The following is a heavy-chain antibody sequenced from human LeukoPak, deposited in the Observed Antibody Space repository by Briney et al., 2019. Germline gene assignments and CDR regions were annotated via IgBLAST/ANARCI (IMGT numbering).Heavy chain of an antibody. CDR2: INPIFGTP. J-gene: IGHJ5*02. Sequence: SVKVSCKPSGYTFTGYFIQWVRQAPGQGLEWMGGINPIFGTPHYAQRFQGRVTFIADDSTTTASMDLNSLRSEDTAVYYCARGSCTGGSCHLRGGWFDPWGQGTLVTVSS. V-gene: IGHV1-69*13. CDR3: ARGSCTGGSCHLRGGWFDP. CDR1: GYTFTGYF. D-gene: IGHD2-15*01.